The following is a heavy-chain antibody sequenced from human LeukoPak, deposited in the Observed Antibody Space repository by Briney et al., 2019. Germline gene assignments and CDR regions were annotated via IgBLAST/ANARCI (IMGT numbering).Heavy chain of an antibody. D-gene: IGHD4-11*01. CDR2: IYYSGST. CDR3: ARGYSKYGDY. V-gene: IGHV4-59*01. J-gene: IGHJ4*02. CDR1: GGSISSYY. Sequence: SETLSLTCTVSGGSISSYYWSWIRQPPGKGLEWIGYIYYSGSTSYNGNTNYNPSLKSRVTILVDTSKNQFSLKLSSVTAADTAVYYCARGYSKYGDYWGQGALVTVSS.